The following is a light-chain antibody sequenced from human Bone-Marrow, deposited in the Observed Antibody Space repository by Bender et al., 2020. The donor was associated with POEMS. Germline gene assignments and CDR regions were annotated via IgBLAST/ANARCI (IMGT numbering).Light chain of an antibody. Sequence: SYVLTQPPSVSVAPGKTATITCGGNNIGSKSVHWYQQKPGQAPVLAVYDDSDRPSGIPERFSGSNSGNTATLTISSVEAGDEADYFCQVWDIITKHYVFGTGTEVTVL. CDR3: QVWDIITKHYV. CDR1: NIGSKS. CDR2: DDS. J-gene: IGLJ1*01. V-gene: IGLV3-21*03.